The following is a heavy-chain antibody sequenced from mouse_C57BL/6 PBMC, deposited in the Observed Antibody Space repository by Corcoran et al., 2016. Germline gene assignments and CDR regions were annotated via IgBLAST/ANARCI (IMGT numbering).Heavy chain of an antibody. J-gene: IGHJ2*01. Sequence: QVQLQQPGAELVKPGASVKMSCKASGYTFTSYGITWVKQRPGQGFEWIGDIYPGSGSTNYNEKFKSKATLTVDTSSSTAYMQLSSLTSEDSAVYYCARIGDYDYESYWGQGTTLTVSS. V-gene: IGHV1-55*01. CDR2: IYPGSGST. D-gene: IGHD2-4*01. CDR3: ARIGDYDYESY. CDR1: GYTFTSYG.